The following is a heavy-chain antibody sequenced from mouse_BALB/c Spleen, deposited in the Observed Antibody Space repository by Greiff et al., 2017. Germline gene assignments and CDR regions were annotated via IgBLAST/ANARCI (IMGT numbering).Heavy chain of an antibody. CDR3: ARGDGNFRDYAMDY. D-gene: IGHD2-1*01. J-gene: IGHJ4*01. CDR1: GYTFTSYW. Sequence: VQGVESGAELVKPGASVKLSCKTSGYTFTSYWIQWVKQRPGQGLGWIGEIFPGTGTTYYNEKFKGKATLTIDTSSSTAYMQLSSLTSEDSAVYFCARGDGNFRDYAMDYWGQGTSVTVSS. V-gene: IGHV1S132*01. CDR2: IFPGTGTT.